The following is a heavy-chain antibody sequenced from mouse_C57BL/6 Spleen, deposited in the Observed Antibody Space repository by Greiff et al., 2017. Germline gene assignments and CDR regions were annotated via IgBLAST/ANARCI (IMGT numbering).Heavy chain of an antibody. CDR3: AIYGSHYAMDY. CDR2: IHPNSGST. Sequence: QVQLQQSGAELVKPGASVKLSCTASGYTFTSYWMHWVKQRPGQGLEWIGMIHPNSGSTNYNEKFKSKATLTVDKSSSTAYMQLSSLTSEDSAVYYCAIYGSHYAMDYWGQGTSVTVSS. J-gene: IGHJ4*01. D-gene: IGHD1-1*01. CDR1: GYTFTSYW. V-gene: IGHV1-64*01.